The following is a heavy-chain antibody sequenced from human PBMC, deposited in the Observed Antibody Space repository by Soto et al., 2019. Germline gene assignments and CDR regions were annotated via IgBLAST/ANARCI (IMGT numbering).Heavy chain of an antibody. J-gene: IGHJ3*02. V-gene: IGHV4-59*01. D-gene: IGHD3-22*01. Sequence: KPSETLSLTCTVSGASISSSYWSWIRQSPGKGLEWIGYVYYSGSTNYNPSLKSRVTISVDTSKNQFSLKLSSVTAADTAVYYCARGYCDSRGQSNTFDIWGQGTMVTVSS. CDR1: GASISSSY. CDR3: ARGYCDSRGQSNTFDI. CDR2: VYYSGST.